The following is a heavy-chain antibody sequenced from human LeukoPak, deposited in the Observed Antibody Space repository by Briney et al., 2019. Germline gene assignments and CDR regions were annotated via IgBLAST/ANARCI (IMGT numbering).Heavy chain of an antibody. CDR1: GFPFSSYA. V-gene: IGHV3-23*01. D-gene: IGHD6-19*01. CDR2: ISGSGGST. J-gene: IGHJ4*02. CDR3: AKDAAAVAGAFDY. Sequence: HGGSLLLSCAASGFPFSSYAMSWVRRAPGKGLEWVSAISGSGGSTYYADSVKGRFTISRDNSKNTLYLQMNSLRAEDTAVYYCAKDAAAVAGAFDYWGQGTLVTVSS.